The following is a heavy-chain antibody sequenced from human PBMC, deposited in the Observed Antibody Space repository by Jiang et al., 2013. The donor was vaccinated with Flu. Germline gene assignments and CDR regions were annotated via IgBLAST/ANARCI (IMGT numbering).Heavy chain of an antibody. CDR2: TYYRSKWYN. CDR1: GDSVSNNSAA. Sequence: QTLSLTCAISGDSVSNNSAAWNWIRQSPSRGLEWLGRTYYRSKWYNEYAVSVKSRITVNPDTSKNQFSLRLNSVTPEDTAVYFCARDRSAWYPNDVFDIWGQGTMVTVSS. J-gene: IGHJ3*02. V-gene: IGHV6-1*01. D-gene: IGHD6-19*01. CDR3: ARDRSAWYPNDVFDI.